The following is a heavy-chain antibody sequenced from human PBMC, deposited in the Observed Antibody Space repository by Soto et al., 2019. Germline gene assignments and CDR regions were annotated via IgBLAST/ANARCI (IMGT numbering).Heavy chain of an antibody. CDR2: IYYSGST. Sequence: SETLSLTCTVSGGSISSGDYYWSWIRQPPGKGLEWIGYIYYSGSTYYNPSLKSRVTISVDTSKNQFSLKLSSVTAADTAVYYCARDTGLTIFGGIDYWGQGTLVTVSS. V-gene: IGHV4-30-4*01. J-gene: IGHJ4*02. D-gene: IGHD3-3*01. CDR1: GGSISSGDYY. CDR3: ARDTGLTIFGGIDY.